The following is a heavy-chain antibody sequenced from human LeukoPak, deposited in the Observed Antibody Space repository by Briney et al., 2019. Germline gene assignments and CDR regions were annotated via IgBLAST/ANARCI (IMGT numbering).Heavy chain of an antibody. Sequence: PSETLSLTCAVYGGSFSGYYWSWIRQPPGKGLEWIGEIKHSGSNNYNPSLKSRVTISVDTSKNQFSLKLSSVTAADTAVYYCASYGIEAAGNEAFDIWGQGTMVTVSS. D-gene: IGHD6-13*01. CDR1: GGSFSGYY. CDR3: ASYGIEAAGNEAFDI. V-gene: IGHV4-34*01. J-gene: IGHJ3*02. CDR2: IKHSGSN.